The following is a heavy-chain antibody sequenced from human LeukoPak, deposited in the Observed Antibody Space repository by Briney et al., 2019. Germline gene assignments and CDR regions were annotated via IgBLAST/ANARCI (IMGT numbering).Heavy chain of an antibody. CDR3: ARRGLYYYDSSGYYYSDY. V-gene: IGHV1-8*01. Sequence: GASVKVSCKASGYTFTSYDINWVRQATGQGLEWMGWMNPNSGNTGYAQKFQGRVTMTWDTSISTAYMELRSLRSDDTAVYYCARRGLYYYDSSGYYYSDYWGQGTLVTVSS. D-gene: IGHD3-22*01. CDR2: MNPNSGNT. CDR1: GYTFTSYD. J-gene: IGHJ4*02.